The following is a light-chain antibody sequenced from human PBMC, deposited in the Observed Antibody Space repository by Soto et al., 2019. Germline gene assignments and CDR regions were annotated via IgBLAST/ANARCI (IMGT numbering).Light chain of an antibody. J-gene: IGLJ1*01. CDR3: CSYGGSYV. V-gene: IGLV2-23*02. Sequence: QSLRKQAASVSPPPFHNNAIPCTGTSSDVGSYNLVSWYQQHPGKAPKVMIYEVSKRPSGVSNRFSGSKSGNTASLTISGLQAEDEADYYCCSYGGSYVFGTGT. CDR2: EVS. CDR1: SSDVGSYNL.